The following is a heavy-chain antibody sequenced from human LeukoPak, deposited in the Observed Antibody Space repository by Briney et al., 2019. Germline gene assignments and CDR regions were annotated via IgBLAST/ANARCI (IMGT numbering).Heavy chain of an antibody. D-gene: IGHD3-10*01. CDR1: GFTFSSYS. J-gene: IGHJ5*02. Sequence: GGCLRLSRAASGFTFSSYSMNCVREAPGKGLEWVSSISSSSRYIYYAESVKGRFTISRDNAKHSLYLPMTSLRPEDTAVYYCARGELYYYGSGTKRGGFDPWGQGTLVTVSS. CDR3: ARGELYYYGSGTKRGGFDP. V-gene: IGHV3-21*01. CDR2: ISSSSRYI.